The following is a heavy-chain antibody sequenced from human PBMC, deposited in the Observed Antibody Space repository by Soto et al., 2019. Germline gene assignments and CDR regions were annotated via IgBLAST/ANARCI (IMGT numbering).Heavy chain of an antibody. D-gene: IGHD7-27*01. CDR1: GGTFNTYA. V-gene: IGHV1-69*01. J-gene: IGHJ4*02. CDR3: ARDVVGPTGGDS. Sequence: QVQLVQSGAEVKKPGSSVKVSCKASGGTFNTYAFVWVRQAPGQGLEWMGGISPIFAATNYVQKFQGRLTITADESTRTVYMELSGLRSEDTAVYYCARDVVGPTGGDSWGQGTLVTVSS. CDR2: ISPIFAAT.